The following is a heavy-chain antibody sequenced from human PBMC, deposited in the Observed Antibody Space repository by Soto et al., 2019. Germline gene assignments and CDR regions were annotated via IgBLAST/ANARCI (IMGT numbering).Heavy chain of an antibody. CDR1: GYTFTRSG. CDR3: AREGVAPYYYYGMDV. CDR2: ISTYNGDT. J-gene: IGHJ6*02. V-gene: IGHV1-18*01. Sequence: QVQLVQSGAEVKKPGASVKVSCKASGYTFTRSGISWVRQAPGQGLEWMGWISTYNGDTNYAQKLQSRVTMTTDTSTSTAYMELRSLRSDDTAVYYCAREGVAPYYYYGMDVWGQGTTVTVSS. D-gene: IGHD5-12*01.